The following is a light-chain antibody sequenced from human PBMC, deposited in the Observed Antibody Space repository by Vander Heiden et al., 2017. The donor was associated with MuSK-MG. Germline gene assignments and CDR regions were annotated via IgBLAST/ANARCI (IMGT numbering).Light chain of an antibody. CDR3: HQYNSYWT. J-gene: IGKJ1*01. CDR2: QAS. V-gene: IGKV1-5*03. CDR1: SSISNW. Sequence: DIQQTQSPSTLHASVGDRIIITCRPSSSISNWLAWYQQKPGKAPKLLIYQASSLESGVPSRFSGSGSGKEFTLTISSLQPDDFAPYYCHQYNSYWTFGQGTKLEIK.